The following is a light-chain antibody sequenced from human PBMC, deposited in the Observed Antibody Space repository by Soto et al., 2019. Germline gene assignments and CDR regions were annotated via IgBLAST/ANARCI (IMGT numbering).Light chain of an antibody. CDR3: QQYGSSPRT. V-gene: IGKV3-20*01. Sequence: IGLTQSPGPLSLSPGERATLSCRASQSVTNNYLAWYQQKPGQAPRLLIDGASSRATGVPDRFSGTGSGTDFTLTISRLEPEDFAVYYCQQYGSSPRTFGQGTKVDI. CDR1: QSVTNNY. J-gene: IGKJ1*01. CDR2: GAS.